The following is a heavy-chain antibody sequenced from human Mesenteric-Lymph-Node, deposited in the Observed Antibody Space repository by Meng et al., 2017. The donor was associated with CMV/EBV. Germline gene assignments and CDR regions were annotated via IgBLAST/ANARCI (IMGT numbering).Heavy chain of an antibody. CDR1: GFTVSGNY. CDR3: ARQVYSNYPNYNFDF. D-gene: IGHD4-11*01. CDR2: IYSVGST. J-gene: IGHJ4*02. V-gene: IGHV3-53*01. Sequence: SGFTVSGNYMNWVRQAPGKGLEWVSAIYSVGSTYYADSVKGRFTISRDNSKNTVYLQMNSLRAEDTAVYYCARQVYSNYPNYNFDFWGQGTLVTVSS.